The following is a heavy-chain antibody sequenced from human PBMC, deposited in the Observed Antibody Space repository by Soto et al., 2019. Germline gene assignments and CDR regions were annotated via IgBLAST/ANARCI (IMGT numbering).Heavy chain of an antibody. CDR3: ARVGDGYNLNY. Sequence: PGGSLRLSCAASGFTFSRYEMNWVRQAPGKRLEWVSYISSSGSTKYYADSVKGRFTISRDNAKNSLYLQMNSLRVEDTAVYYCARVGDGYNLNYWGQGTQVTVSS. D-gene: IGHD5-12*01. CDR2: ISSSGSTK. J-gene: IGHJ4*02. CDR1: GFTFSRYE. V-gene: IGHV3-48*03.